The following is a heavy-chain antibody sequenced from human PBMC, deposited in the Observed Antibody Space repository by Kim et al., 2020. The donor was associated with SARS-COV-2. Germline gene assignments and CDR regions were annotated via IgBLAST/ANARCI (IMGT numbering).Heavy chain of an antibody. CDR2: LYSGGST. CDR1: GFTVSSYY. D-gene: IGHD2-21*02. V-gene: IGHV3-66*01. J-gene: IGHJ4*02. CDR3: ASYCGGDCNFDY. Sequence: GGSLRLSCAASGFTVSSYYMSWVRQAPGKGLEWVSVLYSGGSTYYADSVKGRFTISRDNSMNTVYLQMNSLRAEDTAVYYCASYCGGDCNFDYWGQGTLVTVTS.